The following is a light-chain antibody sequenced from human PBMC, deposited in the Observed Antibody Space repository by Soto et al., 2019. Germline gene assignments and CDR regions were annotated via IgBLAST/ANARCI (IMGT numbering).Light chain of an antibody. CDR1: QALSNY. V-gene: IGKV1-9*01. CDR3: QQLSRYPLT. Sequence: DIQLTQYPSVLSASVGDTVTITCRASQALSNYLDWYQKKPGKAPDLLIYSASTLQSGVPSRFSGSGSETELSITIRALQHEDFETYYCQQLSRYPLTFGGGTQVDIK. J-gene: IGKJ4*01. CDR2: SAS.